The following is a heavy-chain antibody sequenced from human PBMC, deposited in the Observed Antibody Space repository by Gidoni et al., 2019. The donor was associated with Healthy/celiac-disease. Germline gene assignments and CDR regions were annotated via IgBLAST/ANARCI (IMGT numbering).Heavy chain of an antibody. Sequence: EVQLVESGGGLVQPGGSLKLSCAASGFTFSGSAIHWVRQASGKGLEWVGRIRSKANSYATAYAASVKGRFTISRDDSKNTAYLQMNSLKTEDTAVYYCTIVVVVPAAPLDAFDIWGQGTMVTVSS. D-gene: IGHD2-2*01. J-gene: IGHJ3*02. V-gene: IGHV3-73*02. CDR3: TIVVVVPAAPLDAFDI. CDR2: IRSKANSYAT. CDR1: GFTFSGSA.